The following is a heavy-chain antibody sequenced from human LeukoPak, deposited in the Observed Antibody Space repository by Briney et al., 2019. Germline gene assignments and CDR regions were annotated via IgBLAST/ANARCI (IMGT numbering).Heavy chain of an antibody. J-gene: IGHJ4*02. CDR3: ARGGVRGVITSLGY. Sequence: ASVKVSCKASGYTFTSYGISWVRQAPGQGLEWMGWISAYNGNTNYAQKLQGRVTMTRDTSISTAYMELSRLRSDDTAVYYCARGGVRGVITSLGYWGQGTLVTVSS. CDR1: GYTFTSYG. V-gene: IGHV1-18*01. CDR2: ISAYNGNT. D-gene: IGHD3-10*01.